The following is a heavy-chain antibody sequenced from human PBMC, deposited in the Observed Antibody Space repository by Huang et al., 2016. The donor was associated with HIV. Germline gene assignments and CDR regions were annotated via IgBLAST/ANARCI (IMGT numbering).Heavy chain of an antibody. CDR1: GVSISSSSYY. J-gene: IGHJ6*02. CDR3: ARHGRVAGHYYNNMDV. V-gene: IGHV4-39*01. Sequence: LQLQESGPGLVKSSETLSLICTVSGVSISSSSYYWGWIRQPPGKGPEWIGSIYYSGNTYYNPPLKSRVTISVDTSKNQFSLKVNSVTAADTAVYYCARHGRVAGHYYNNMDVWGRGTTVTVSS. D-gene: IGHD6-19*01. CDR2: IYYSGNT.